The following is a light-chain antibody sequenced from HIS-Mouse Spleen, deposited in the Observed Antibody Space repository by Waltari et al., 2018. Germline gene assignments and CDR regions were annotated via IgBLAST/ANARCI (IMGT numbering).Light chain of an antibody. CDR2: LGS. Sequence: DIVMTQSPLSLPVTPGEPASISCRSCQSLLHSNGYNYLYWYLQKPGQSPQLLIYLGSNRASGVPDRFSGSGSGTDFTLKISRVEAEDVGVYYCMQALQTPWTFGQGTKVEIK. V-gene: IGKV2-28*01. CDR1: QSLLHSNGYNY. J-gene: IGKJ1*01. CDR3: MQALQTPWT.